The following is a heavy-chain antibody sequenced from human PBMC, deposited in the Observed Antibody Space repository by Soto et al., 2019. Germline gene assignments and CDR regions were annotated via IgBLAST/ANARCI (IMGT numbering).Heavy chain of an antibody. CDR1: GGSVNSTRSY. D-gene: IGHD3-10*01. J-gene: IGHJ6*01. Sequence: QLQLQASGPGLVRPSVTLSLTCTVSGGSVNSTRSYWGWIRQPPGKGLEWIGNIYYSGATYRHPSLLGRATLPVDTSKNHFSLKLGSVTAAAAAVYCCARDLGYGSGIFGNPTGVWGQGTSVTRSS. CDR3: ARDLGYGSGIFGNPTGV. CDR2: IYYSGAT. V-gene: IGHV4-39*02.